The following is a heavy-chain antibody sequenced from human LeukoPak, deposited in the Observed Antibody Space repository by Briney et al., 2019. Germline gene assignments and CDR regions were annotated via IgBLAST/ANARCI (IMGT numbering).Heavy chain of an antibody. V-gene: IGHV3-11*01. CDR2: ISQSGADV. CDR3: ASVARLLAD. D-gene: IGHD3-9*01. CDR1: GFTFSDYY. J-gene: IGHJ4*02. Sequence: GGSLRLSCAASGFTFSDYYMNRIRQAPGKGLEYIAYISQSGADVSYADSVKGRFTVSRDNAKNSVFLQMNSLTAEDTAVYYCASVARLLADWGQGTLVTVSS.